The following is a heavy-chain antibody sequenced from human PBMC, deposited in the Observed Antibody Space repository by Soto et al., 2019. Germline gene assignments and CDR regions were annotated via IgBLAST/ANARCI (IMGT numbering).Heavy chain of an antibody. D-gene: IGHD3-10*01. CDR3: ARDVLWFGELLPMTPPSMDV. J-gene: IGHJ6*02. V-gene: IGHV3-66*01. Sequence: QPGGSLRLSCAASGLTVSSNYMSWVRQAPGKGLEWVSVIYSGGSTYYADSVKGRFTISRDNSKNTLYLQMNSLRAEDTAVYYCARDVLWFGELLPMTPPSMDVWGQGTTVTVSS. CDR2: IYSGGST. CDR1: GLTVSSNY.